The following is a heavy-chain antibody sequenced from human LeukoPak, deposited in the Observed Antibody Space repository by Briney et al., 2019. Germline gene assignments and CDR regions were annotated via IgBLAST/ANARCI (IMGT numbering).Heavy chain of an antibody. Sequence: ASVKVSCKASGYTFTSYDINWVRQATGQGLEWMGWMNPNSGNTGYAQKFQGRVTITRNTSISTAYMELSSLRSEDTAVYYCARGPETGKSIGYYYYYMDVWGKGTTVTVSS. CDR2: MNPNSGNT. V-gene: IGHV1-8*03. D-gene: IGHD3-9*01. CDR1: GYTFTSYD. CDR3: ARGPETGKSIGYYYYYMDV. J-gene: IGHJ6*03.